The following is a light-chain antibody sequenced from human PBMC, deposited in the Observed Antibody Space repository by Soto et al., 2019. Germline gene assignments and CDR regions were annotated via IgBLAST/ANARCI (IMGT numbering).Light chain of an antibody. Sequence: QSVLTQPPSGSGAPGQRVTISCTGSSSNIGAGYDVHWYQQLPGTAPKLLIYGNSNRPSEVPDRFSGSKSGTSASLAITGLQAEDEADYYCQSYDSSLSGYVFGRGTKLTVL. CDR1: SSNIGAGYD. CDR2: GNS. CDR3: QSYDSSLSGYV. V-gene: IGLV1-40*01. J-gene: IGLJ1*01.